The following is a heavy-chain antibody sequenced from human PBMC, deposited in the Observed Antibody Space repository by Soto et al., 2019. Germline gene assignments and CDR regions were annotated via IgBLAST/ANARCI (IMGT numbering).Heavy chain of an antibody. CDR3: AKYTSCDYSFDY. Sequence: EVQLLGSGGDLVQPGGSLRLSCAASGFTFSSYAMVWVRQSPGKGLEWVSAITAGGDMTFYADSVKGRFTISRDNSENTLYLQMDSLRAEDTAVYSCAKYTSCDYSFDYWGQGALVSVSS. CDR2: ITAGGDMT. V-gene: IGHV3-23*01. J-gene: IGHJ4*02. D-gene: IGHD4-17*01. CDR1: GFTFSSYA.